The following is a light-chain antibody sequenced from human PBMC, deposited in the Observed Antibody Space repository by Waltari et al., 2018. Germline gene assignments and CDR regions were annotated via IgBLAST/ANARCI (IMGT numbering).Light chain of an antibody. CDR1: RSNIGSNS. CDR3: AAWDDRLRGRV. Sequence: QSVLTQPPSASGTPGQRVTISCSASRSNIGSNSIFWYQQLPGTAPKLLIYRSDQRPSGVPDRFSGSKSGTSASLAISGLRSEDEADYYCAAWDDRLRGRVFGGGTKLTVL. J-gene: IGLJ3*02. CDR2: RSD. V-gene: IGLV1-47*01.